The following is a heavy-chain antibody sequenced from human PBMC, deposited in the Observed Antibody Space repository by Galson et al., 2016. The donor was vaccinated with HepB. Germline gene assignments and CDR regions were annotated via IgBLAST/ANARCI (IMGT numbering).Heavy chain of an antibody. V-gene: IGHV3-21*01. J-gene: IGHJ4*02. CDR2: LSPSSDYI. Sequence: SLRLSCAGSGFSLSNSAMHWVRQAPGKGLEWGASLSPSSDYIYHADSVKGRFTISRDNAKNSLYLQMNSLRAEDTAVYYCVRNSFLGGDYSVDYWGQGILVTVSS. D-gene: IGHD4-17*01. CDR3: VRNSFLGGDYSVDY. CDR1: GFSLSNSA.